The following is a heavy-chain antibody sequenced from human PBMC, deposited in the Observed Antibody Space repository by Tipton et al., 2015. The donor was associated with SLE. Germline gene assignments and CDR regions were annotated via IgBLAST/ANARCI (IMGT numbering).Heavy chain of an antibody. CDR1: GYTFTSSG. V-gene: IGHV1-18*01. D-gene: IGHD3-3*01. Sequence: QLVQSGAEVKKPGASVKVSCKASGYTFTSSGISWVRQAPGQGLEWMGWISAYNGNTNYAQKLQGRVTMTTDTSTSTAYMELRSLRSDDTAVYYCARGLNYDFWSGYYNEDNRFEPGGQGALVMVSS. CDR2: ISAYNGNT. J-gene: IGHJ5*02. CDR3: ARGLNYDFWSGYYNEDNRFEP.